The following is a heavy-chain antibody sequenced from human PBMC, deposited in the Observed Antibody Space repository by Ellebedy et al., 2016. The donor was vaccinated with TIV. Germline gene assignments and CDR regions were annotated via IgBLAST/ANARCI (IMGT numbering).Heavy chain of an antibody. J-gene: IGHJ2*01. CDR2: MNPNSGNT. D-gene: IGHD3-10*01. CDR1: GYTFPSYD. CDR3: ARRRFRGIWYFEL. Sequence: ASVKVSXKASGYTFPSYDINWVRQATGQGLEWMGWMNPNSGNTGYAQKFQGRVTITADKSTSTAYMELSSLRSEDTAVYYCARRRFRGIWYFELWGRGTLVTVSS. V-gene: IGHV1-8*01.